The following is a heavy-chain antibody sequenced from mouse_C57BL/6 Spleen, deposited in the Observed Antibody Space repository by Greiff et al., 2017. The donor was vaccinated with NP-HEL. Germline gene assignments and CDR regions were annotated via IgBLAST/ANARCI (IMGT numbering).Heavy chain of an antibody. D-gene: IGHD1-1*01. J-gene: IGHJ4*01. V-gene: IGHV1-69*01. CDR3: AMIYRDAMDY. CDR2: IDPSDSYT. Sequence: QVQLQQPGAELVMPGASVKLSCKASGYTFTSYWMRWVKQRPGQGLEWIGEIDPSDSYTNYNQKFKGKSTLTVDKSSSTAYMQLSSLTSEDSAVYYCAMIYRDAMDYWGQGTSVTVSS. CDR1: GYTFTSYW.